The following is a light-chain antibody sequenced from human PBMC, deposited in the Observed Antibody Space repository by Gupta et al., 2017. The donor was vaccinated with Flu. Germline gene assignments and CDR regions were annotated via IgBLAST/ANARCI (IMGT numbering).Light chain of an antibody. CDR1: QNILYSDNKNY. CDR3: QQYYDSPIT. CDR2: WAS. V-gene: IGKV4-1*01. J-gene: IGKJ5*01. Sequence: VSLGERATINCKSSQNILYSDNKNYLGWYQQKPGQPPKLLIYWASTRGSGVPDRFSGSGSGTDFTLTISSPQAEDVAVYYCQQYYDSPITFGQGTRLEIK.